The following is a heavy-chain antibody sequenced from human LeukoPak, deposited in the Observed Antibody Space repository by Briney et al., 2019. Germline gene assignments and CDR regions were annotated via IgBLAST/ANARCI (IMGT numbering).Heavy chain of an antibody. J-gene: IGHJ3*02. Sequence: ASVKVSCKASGYTFISYAMHWVRQAPGQRLEWMGWINAGNGNTKYSQKFQGRVTITRDTSASTAYMELSSLRSEDTAVYYCARDRASSWYSYAFDIWGQGTMVTVSS. CDR1: GYTFISYA. V-gene: IGHV1-3*01. CDR2: INAGNGNT. CDR3: ARDRASSWYSYAFDI. D-gene: IGHD6-13*01.